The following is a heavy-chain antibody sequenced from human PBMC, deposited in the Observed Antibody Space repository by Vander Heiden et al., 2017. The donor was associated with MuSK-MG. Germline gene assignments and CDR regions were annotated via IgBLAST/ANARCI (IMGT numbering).Heavy chain of an antibody. V-gene: IGHV4-34*01. CDR1: GGSFSGYS. J-gene: IGHJ4*02. CDR3: ARSLLSRRSVKAWAY. D-gene: IGHD3-16*02. CDR2: INPGGSS. Sequence: QVELQQWGTGLLKPSETLSLTCAVYGGSFSGYSWNWIRQPPGKGLEWIGEINPGGSSNYNPSLKSRVTMSVDTSKNQISLYLSSVTAADTAIYYCARSLLSRRSVKAWAYWGKRTLGTVSP.